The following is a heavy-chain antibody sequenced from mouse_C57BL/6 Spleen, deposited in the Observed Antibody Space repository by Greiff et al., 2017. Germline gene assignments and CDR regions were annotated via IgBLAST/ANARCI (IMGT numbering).Heavy chain of an antibody. CDR3: AREDDPYAMDY. Sequence: VKLQQPGAELVKPGASVKMSGKASGYTFTSYWITWVKQRPGQGLGWIGDSYPGRGSTNNNEKFKSKATLTVDTSSSTAYMQLSSLSSEDSAVYYCAREDDPYAMDYWGQGTSVTVSS. J-gene: IGHJ4*01. V-gene: IGHV1-55*01. CDR1: GYTFTSYW. CDR2: SYPGRGST.